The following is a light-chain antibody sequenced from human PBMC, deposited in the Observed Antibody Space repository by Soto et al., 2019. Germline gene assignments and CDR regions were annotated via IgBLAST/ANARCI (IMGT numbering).Light chain of an antibody. V-gene: IGLV1-44*01. CDR1: SSNIGTNT. Sequence: QSVLTQPPSASGTPGQRVTISCSGSSSNIGTNTVNWYQQLPGTAPKLLIYTNNRRPSGVPDRFSGSKSGTSASLAISGLQSEDEADYYCASYTSTTALVFGGGPKLTVL. CDR2: TNN. J-gene: IGLJ2*01. CDR3: ASYTSTTALV.